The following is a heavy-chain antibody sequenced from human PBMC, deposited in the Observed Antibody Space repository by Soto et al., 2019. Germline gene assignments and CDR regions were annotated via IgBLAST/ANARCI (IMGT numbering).Heavy chain of an antibody. D-gene: IGHD3-22*01. CDR3: ARVRREYDNSGPVDY. V-gene: IGHV4-30-2*01. J-gene: IGHJ4*02. Sequence: LSLTCAVSGGSISSGGYSWSWIRQPPGKGLEWIGYMYHSGSTYYNPSLKSRVTISIDRSKNQFSLKLSSVTAADTAVYYCARVRREYDNSGPVDYWGQGTLVTVSS. CDR1: GGSISSGGYS. CDR2: MYHSGST.